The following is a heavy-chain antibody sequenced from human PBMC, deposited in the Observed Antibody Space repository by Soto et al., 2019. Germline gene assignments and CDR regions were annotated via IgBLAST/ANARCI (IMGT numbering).Heavy chain of an antibody. J-gene: IGHJ5*01. CDR1: GFTFSSYA. Sequence: EVHLLESGGGLVQPGGSLRLSCTASGFTFSSYAMTWVRQAPGRGLEGVSGITASGSRTYYADSVKGRFTISRDNSKSTLYLQMTSLRAEDTVVYYCAKDTRYGDYVRWFDSWGHGTLVTVSS. V-gene: IGHV3-23*01. CDR2: ITASGSRT. CDR3: AKDTRYGDYVRWFDS. D-gene: IGHD4-17*01.